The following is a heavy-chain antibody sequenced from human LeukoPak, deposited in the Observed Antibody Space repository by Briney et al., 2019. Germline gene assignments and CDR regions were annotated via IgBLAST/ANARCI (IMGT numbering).Heavy chain of an antibody. CDR1: GFTFNVRW. V-gene: IGHV3-74*01. J-gene: IGHJ3*02. D-gene: IGHD4-11*01. CDR3: ARAVEGLQSCGSDI. Sequence: GGSLRLSCAASGFTFNVRWMHWVRQAPGKGLVWVSRMNSDGSCTSHADSVRGRFTISRDNAKHPLYLQMNSLRPEDTAVYNCARAVEGLQSCGSDIWGQGTMVTVS. CDR2: MNSDGSCT.